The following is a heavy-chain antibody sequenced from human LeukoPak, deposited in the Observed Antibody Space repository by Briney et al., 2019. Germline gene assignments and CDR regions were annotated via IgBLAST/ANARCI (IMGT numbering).Heavy chain of an antibody. J-gene: IGHJ4*02. Sequence: GGSLRLSCAASGFTFSSYSMNWVRQAPGKGLKWVSSISSSSSYIYYAGSVKGRFTISRDNAKNSLYLQMNSLRAEDTAVYYCASLIVATFWGQGTLVTVSS. V-gene: IGHV3-21*01. CDR1: GFTFSSYS. D-gene: IGHD5-12*01. CDR3: ASLIVATF. CDR2: ISSSSSYI.